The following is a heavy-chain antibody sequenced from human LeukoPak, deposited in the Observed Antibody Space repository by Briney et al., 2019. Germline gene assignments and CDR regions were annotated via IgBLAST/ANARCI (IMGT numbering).Heavy chain of an antibody. CDR3: ARSFRGVSINWFDP. Sequence: SETLSLTCAVYGGSFSGYYWGWIRQPPGKGLEWIGSIYHSGSTYYNPSLKSRVTISVDTSKNQFSLKLSSVTAADTAVYYCARSFRGVSINWFDPWGQGTLVTVSS. D-gene: IGHD3-10*01. CDR2: IYHSGST. CDR1: GGSFSGYY. J-gene: IGHJ5*02. V-gene: IGHV4-38-2*01.